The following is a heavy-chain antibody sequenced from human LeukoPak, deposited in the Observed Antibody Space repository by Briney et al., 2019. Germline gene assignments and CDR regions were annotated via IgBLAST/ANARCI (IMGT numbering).Heavy chain of an antibody. J-gene: IGHJ6*03. CDR3: ARDSRGGHLRSLRDYYYYMDV. Sequence: ASVKVSCKASGYTFTGYYMHWVRQAPGQGLEWMGWINPNSGGTNYAQKFQGRVTMTRDTSISTAYMELSRLRSDDTAVYYCARDSRGGHLRSLRDYYYYMDVWGKGTTVTVSS. CDR2: INPNSGGT. CDR1: GYTFTGYY. D-gene: IGHD4-17*01. V-gene: IGHV1-2*02.